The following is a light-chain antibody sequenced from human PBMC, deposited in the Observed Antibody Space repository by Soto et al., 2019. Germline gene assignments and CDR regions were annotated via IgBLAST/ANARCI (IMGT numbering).Light chain of an antibody. Sequence: QSALTQPASVSGSPGQSITISYTGTSSDVGGYNYVSWYQQHPGKAPKLMIYDVSNRPSGVSNRFSGSKSGNTASLTISGLQAEDEADYYCSSYTSSLTRVFGTGTKLTVL. CDR1: SSDVGGYNY. CDR3: SSYTSSLTRV. CDR2: DVS. J-gene: IGLJ1*01. V-gene: IGLV2-14*01.